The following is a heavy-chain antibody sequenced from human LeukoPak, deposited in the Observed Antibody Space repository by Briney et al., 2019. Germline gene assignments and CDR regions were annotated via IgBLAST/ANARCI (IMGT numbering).Heavy chain of an antibody. J-gene: IGHJ4*02. V-gene: IGHV3-21*01. CDR2: ISSSSSYI. CDR3: ARRAGAYSHPYDY. D-gene: IGHD4/OR15-4a*01. Sequence: GGSLRLSCAASGFTFSSYSMNWVRQAPGKGREWVSSISSSSSYIYYADSVKGRFTVSRDNAKNSLYLQTNSLRAEDTAVYYCARRAGAYSHPYDYWGQGTLVTVSS. CDR1: GFTFSSYS.